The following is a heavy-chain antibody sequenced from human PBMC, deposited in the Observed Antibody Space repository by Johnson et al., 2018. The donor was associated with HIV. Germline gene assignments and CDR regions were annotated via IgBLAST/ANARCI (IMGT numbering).Heavy chain of an antibody. CDR1: GFTFSSYC. J-gene: IGHJ3*01. CDR2: ISYDGSNK. Sequence: QVQLVESGGGVVQPGRSLRLSCAASGFTFSSYCMHWVRQAPGKGLEWVAVISYDGSNKYYADSVKGRFTISRDNSKNTLYLQMNSLGAEDTAVYYCARVSDSDGNWGQGTMVTVSS. CDR3: ARVSDSDGN. D-gene: IGHD2-15*01. V-gene: IGHV3-30*03.